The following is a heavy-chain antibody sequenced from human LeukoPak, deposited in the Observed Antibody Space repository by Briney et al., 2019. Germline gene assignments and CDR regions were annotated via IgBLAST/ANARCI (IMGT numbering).Heavy chain of an antibody. Sequence: PSETLSLTCTVSGASISSSDYYWGWIRQPPGKGLEWIGSLYSGGLTYYNPSLKSRVTISVDTSKNQFSLKVTSVTAADTAVYGCASGGYSSGWYGSFDIWGQWTVVTVSS. CDR1: GASISSSDYY. D-gene: IGHD6-19*01. J-gene: IGHJ3*02. CDR3: ASGGYSSGWYGSFDI. CDR2: LYSGGLT. V-gene: IGHV4-39*01.